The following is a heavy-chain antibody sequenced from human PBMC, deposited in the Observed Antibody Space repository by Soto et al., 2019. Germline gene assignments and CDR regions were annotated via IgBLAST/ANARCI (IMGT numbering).Heavy chain of an antibody. D-gene: IGHD3-3*01. Sequence: PGGSLRLSCAASGFTVSSNYMSWVRQAPGRGLEWVSVIYSGGSTYYADSVKGRFTISRDNSKNTLYLQMNSLRAEDTAVYYCARQLTIFGVLRHPSYMDVWGKGTTVTVSS. V-gene: IGHV3-66*04. J-gene: IGHJ6*03. CDR2: IYSGGST. CDR3: ARQLTIFGVLRHPSYMDV. CDR1: GFTVSSNY.